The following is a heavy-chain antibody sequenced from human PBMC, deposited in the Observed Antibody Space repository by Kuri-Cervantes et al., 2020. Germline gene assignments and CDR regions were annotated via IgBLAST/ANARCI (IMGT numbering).Heavy chain of an antibody. J-gene: IGHJ3*02. CDR1: GFSLSTSGMR. CDR2: IDWDDAR. Sequence: SGPTLVKPTQTLTLTCTFSGFSLSTSGMRVSWIRQPPGKALEWLARIDWDDARFYSTSLKTRLTISKDTSKNQVVLTMTSMDPVDTATYYCARTTATTVATVEGAFDIWGQGTMVTVSS. V-gene: IGHV2-70*04. D-gene: IGHD4-23*01. CDR3: ARTTATTVATVEGAFDI.